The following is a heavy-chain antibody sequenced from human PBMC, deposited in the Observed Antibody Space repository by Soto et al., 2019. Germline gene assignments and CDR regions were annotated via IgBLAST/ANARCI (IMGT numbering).Heavy chain of an antibody. D-gene: IGHD1-26*01. Sequence: SETLSLTCTVSGGSMSSYYWSWIRQPAGKGLEWIGRIYTSGSTNYNPSLKSRVTMSVDTSKKQFSLKLTSVTAADTAVYYCARGSGTYGFDIWGQGTVVTVSS. CDR3: ARGSGTYGFDI. CDR2: IYTSGST. V-gene: IGHV4-4*07. J-gene: IGHJ3*02. CDR1: GGSMSSYY.